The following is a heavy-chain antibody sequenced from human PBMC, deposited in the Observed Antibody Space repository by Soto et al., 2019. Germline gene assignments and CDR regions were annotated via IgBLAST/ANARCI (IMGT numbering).Heavy chain of an antibody. Sequence: VGSLRPSCAASGFTFSSYSMNWVRQAPGKGLEWVSYISSSSSTIYYADSVKGRFTISRDNAKNSLYLQMNSLRAEDTAVYYCARDLYSSGWYGSVEWYFDLWGRGTLVTVSS. CDR2: ISSSSSTI. CDR1: GFTFSSYS. D-gene: IGHD6-19*01. CDR3: ARDLYSSGWYGSVEWYFDL. J-gene: IGHJ2*01. V-gene: IGHV3-48*01.